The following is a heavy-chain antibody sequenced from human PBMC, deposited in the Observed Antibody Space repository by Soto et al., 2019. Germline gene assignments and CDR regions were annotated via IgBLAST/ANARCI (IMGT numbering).Heavy chain of an antibody. Sequence: SHTLSVTCTVAGGSIISSSYYRGWIRQPPGKGLEWIGSIYYSGSTYYNPSLKSRVTISVDTSKNQFSLKLSSVTAADTAVYYCARHRDSSGWYPNWFDPWGQGTLVTVSS. CDR3: ARHRDSSGWYPNWFDP. CDR2: IYYSGST. CDR1: GGSIISSSYY. J-gene: IGHJ5*02. V-gene: IGHV4-39*01. D-gene: IGHD6-19*01.